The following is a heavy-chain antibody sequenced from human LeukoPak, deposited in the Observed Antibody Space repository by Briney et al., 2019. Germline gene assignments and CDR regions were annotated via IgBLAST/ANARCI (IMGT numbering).Heavy chain of an antibody. CDR1: GGSISRYY. Sequence: SETLSPTCTVSGGSISRYYWSWIRQPPGKGLEWIGYIYYSGSTNYNPSLKSRVTISVDTSKSQSSLKLSSVTAADTAVYYCARHREPYNWFDPWGQGTLVTVSS. CDR3: ARHREPYNWFDP. V-gene: IGHV4-59*08. D-gene: IGHD1-14*01. J-gene: IGHJ5*02. CDR2: IYYSGST.